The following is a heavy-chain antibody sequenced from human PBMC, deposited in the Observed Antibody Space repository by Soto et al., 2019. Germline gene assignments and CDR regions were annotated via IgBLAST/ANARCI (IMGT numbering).Heavy chain of an antibody. CDR2: ISSGGNTK. Sequence: EVQLLESGGGLVQPGGSLRLSCAASGFTFSVYAMSWVRQVPGKGLEWVSSISSGGNTKSYANSVKGRFTISRDNAKNSLYLEMNSLRPEDTAVYYCARVAYWGQGTLVTVSS. J-gene: IGHJ4*02. CDR3: ARVAY. CDR1: GFTFSVYA. V-gene: IGHV3-48*04.